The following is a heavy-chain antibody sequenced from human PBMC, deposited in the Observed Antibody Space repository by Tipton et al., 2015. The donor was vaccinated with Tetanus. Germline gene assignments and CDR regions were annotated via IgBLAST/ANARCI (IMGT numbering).Heavy chain of an antibody. D-gene: IGHD4-11*01. Sequence: QLVQSGGDLVQPGGSLRPSCVGSGFTFNGFALHWIRQPPGKGPEWIAFIHHSGLAFSKPSLKGRVSISIDTSQNQFSLRLTSVTAADTAVYFCARNVYTVTNDAFDIWGHGTLVNVSS. CDR2: IHHSGLA. CDR1: GFTFNGFA. V-gene: IGHV4-30-2*05. J-gene: IGHJ3*02. CDR3: ARNVYTVTNDAFDI.